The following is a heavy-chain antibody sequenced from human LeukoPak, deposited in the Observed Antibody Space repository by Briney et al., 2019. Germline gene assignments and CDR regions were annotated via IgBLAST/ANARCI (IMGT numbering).Heavy chain of an antibody. Sequence: GGSLRLSCAASGFTFDDYAMHWVRQAPGKGPEWVSGISWNSGSIGYADSVKGRFTISRDNAKNSLYLQMNSLRAEDTALYYCTKDYDSSGYQLGDYWGQGTLVTVSS. CDR3: TKDYDSSGYQLGDY. D-gene: IGHD3-22*01. V-gene: IGHV3-9*01. CDR1: GFTFDDYA. J-gene: IGHJ4*02. CDR2: ISWNSGSI.